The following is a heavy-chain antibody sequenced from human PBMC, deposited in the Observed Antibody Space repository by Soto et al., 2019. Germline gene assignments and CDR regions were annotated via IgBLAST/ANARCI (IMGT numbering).Heavy chain of an antibody. V-gene: IGHV4-39*02. CDR3: AREMDYGGRSFDY. D-gene: IGHD4-17*01. CDR1: GGSISSSSYY. J-gene: IGHJ4*02. Sequence: SETLSLTCTVSGGSISSSSYYWGWIRQPPGKGLEWIGSIYYSGSTYYNPSLKSRVTISVDTSKNQFSLKLSSVTAADTAVYYCAREMDYGGRSFDYWGQGTRVTVSS. CDR2: IYYSGST.